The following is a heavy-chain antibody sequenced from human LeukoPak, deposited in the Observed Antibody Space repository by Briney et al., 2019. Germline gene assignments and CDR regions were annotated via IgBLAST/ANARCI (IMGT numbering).Heavy chain of an antibody. D-gene: IGHD5-18*01. Sequence: SXRLSCAASGFTFSSYGMHWVRQAPGKGLEGVAVISYDGSNKYYADSVKGRFTISRDNSKNTLYLQMNSLRAEDTAVYYCAKAKYSYGYDRSTGMDVWSQGTTVTVSS. V-gene: IGHV3-30*18. CDR3: AKAKYSYGYDRSTGMDV. J-gene: IGHJ6*02. CDR1: GFTFSSYG. CDR2: ISYDGSNK.